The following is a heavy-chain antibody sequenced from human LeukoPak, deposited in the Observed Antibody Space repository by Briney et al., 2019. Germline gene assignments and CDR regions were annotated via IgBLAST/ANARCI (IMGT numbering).Heavy chain of an antibody. D-gene: IGHD6-19*01. CDR1: GYTFTSYG. CDR2: INPNSGGT. J-gene: IGHJ4*02. Sequence: ASVKVSCKASGYTFTSYGISWVRQAPGQGLEWMGWINPNSGGTNYAQKFQGRVTMTRDTSISTAYMELSRLRSDDTAVYYCARVGVAVAGDYWGQGTLVTVSS. CDR3: ARVGVAVAGDY. V-gene: IGHV1-2*02.